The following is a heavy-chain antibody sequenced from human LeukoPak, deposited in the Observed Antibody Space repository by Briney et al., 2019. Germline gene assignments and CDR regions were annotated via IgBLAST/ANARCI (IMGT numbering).Heavy chain of an antibody. J-gene: IGHJ5*02. Sequence: GGSLRLSCATSGFTFNTYAMSWARQAPGKGLEWVSGISASGVTTHYADSVKGRFTISRDNSKNTLYLQMNSLRVEDTAIYYCAKDPRGNYVAWLDPWGQGTLVTVSS. CDR3: AKDPRGNYVAWLDP. CDR1: GFTFNTYA. CDR2: ISASGVTT. D-gene: IGHD4-11*01. V-gene: IGHV3-23*01.